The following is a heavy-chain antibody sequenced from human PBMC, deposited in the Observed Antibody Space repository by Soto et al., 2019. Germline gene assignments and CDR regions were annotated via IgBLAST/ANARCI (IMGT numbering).Heavy chain of an antibody. CDR3: ARDLRFLEWLHLYANDY. Sequence: PGVSLRLSCAASGFTFSSYSMNWVRQAPGKGLEWVSSISSSSSYIYYEDSVKGRFTISRDNAKNSLYLQMNSLRAEDTAVYYCARDLRFLEWLHLYANDYWGQGTVVTVSS. V-gene: IGHV3-21*01. J-gene: IGHJ4*02. D-gene: IGHD3-3*01. CDR2: ISSSSSYI. CDR1: GFTFSSYS.